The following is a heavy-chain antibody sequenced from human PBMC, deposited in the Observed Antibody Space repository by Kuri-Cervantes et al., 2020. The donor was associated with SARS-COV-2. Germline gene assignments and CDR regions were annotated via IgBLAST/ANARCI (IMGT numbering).Heavy chain of an antibody. J-gene: IGHJ6*02. CDR2: IKQDGSEK. CDR1: GFTFSSYW. CDR3: ARDHRYNWNRGGMDV. V-gene: IGHV3-7*03. Sequence: GGSLRLSCAASGFTFSSYWMSWVRQAPGKGLEWVANIKQDGSEKYYVDSVKGRFTISRDNAKNSLYLQMNSLRAEDTAVYYCARDHRYNWNRGGMDVWGQGTTVTVSS. D-gene: IGHD1/OR15-1a*01.